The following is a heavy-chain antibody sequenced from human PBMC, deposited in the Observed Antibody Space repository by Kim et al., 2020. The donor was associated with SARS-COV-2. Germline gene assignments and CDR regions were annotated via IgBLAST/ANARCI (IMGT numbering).Heavy chain of an antibody. J-gene: IGHJ4*02. Sequence: ASVKVSCKASGYTFTNYGISWVRLAAGQGLEWLAWTSPSNGNSKYAQKVRDRVTLTTDTSTTTVHLDLRDLTSDDTAAYYCARWDKTKLTLLDSWGQGTQLTVSS. CDR1: GYTFTNYG. V-gene: IGHV1-18*01. D-gene: IGHD1-26*01. CDR2: TSPSNGNS. CDR3: ARWDKTKLTLLDS.